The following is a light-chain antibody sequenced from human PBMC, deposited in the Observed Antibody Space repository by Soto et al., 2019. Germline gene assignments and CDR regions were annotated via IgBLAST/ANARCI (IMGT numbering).Light chain of an antibody. V-gene: IGKV3D-20*01. Sequence: EIVLTQSPATLSLSPGERATLSCGASQSVGSSYLAWYQQKPDLAPRLLIYDASSRATGIPDRFSGSGSGTDFTLTISRLEPEDFALYYCQQYGSSPFTFGPGTKVDIK. J-gene: IGKJ3*01. CDR2: DAS. CDR3: QQYGSSPFT. CDR1: QSVGSSY.